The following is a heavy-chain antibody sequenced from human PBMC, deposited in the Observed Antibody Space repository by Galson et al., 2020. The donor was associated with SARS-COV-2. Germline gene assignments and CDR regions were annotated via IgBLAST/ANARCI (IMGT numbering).Heavy chain of an antibody. CDR3: TRVPLGDGSGFSYYFDY. J-gene: IGHJ4*02. V-gene: IGHV3-49*04. D-gene: IGHD3-22*01. CDR1: GFTFEGYA. Sequence: QAGGSLRLSCRASGFTFEGYAMSWVRQAPGKGLECVGFIRTKTFGVTTHYAASVNGRVTISRDDSESIAYLQIHSLKTEDTAVYYCTRVPLGDGSGFSYYFDYWGQGTLVTVSS. CDR2: IRTKTFGVTT.